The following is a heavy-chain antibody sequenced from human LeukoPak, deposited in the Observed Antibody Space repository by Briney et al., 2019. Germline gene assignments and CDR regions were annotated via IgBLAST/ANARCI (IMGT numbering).Heavy chain of an antibody. CDR1: GYTFTGYY. J-gene: IGHJ4*02. CDR2: FDPEDGET. Sequence: GASVKVSCKASGYTFTGYYMHWVRQAPGQGLEWMGGFDPEDGETIYAQKFQGRVTMTEDTSTDTAYMELSSLRSEDTAVYYCATDLGGYDRGGIIFDYWGQGTLVTVSS. D-gene: IGHD5-12*01. V-gene: IGHV1-24*01. CDR3: ATDLGGYDRGGIIFDY.